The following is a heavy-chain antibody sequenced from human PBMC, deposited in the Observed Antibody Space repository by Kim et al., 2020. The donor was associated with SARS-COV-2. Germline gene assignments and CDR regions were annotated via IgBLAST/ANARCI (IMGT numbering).Heavy chain of an antibody. V-gene: IGHV3-30*04. D-gene: IGHD3-16*02. CDR3: ARSRYLSALSNYYYYVWTS. J-gene: IGHJ6*02. Sequence: GGSLRLSCAASGFTFSSYAMHWVRQAPGKGLEWVAVISYDGSNKYYADSVKGRFTISRDNSKNTLYLQMNSLRAEDTAVYYCARSRYLSALSNYYYYVWTSGAKGPRSPSP. CDR1: GFTFSSYA. CDR2: ISYDGSNK.